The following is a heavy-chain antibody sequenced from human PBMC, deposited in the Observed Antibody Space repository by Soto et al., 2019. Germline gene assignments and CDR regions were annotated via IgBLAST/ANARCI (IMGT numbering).Heavy chain of an antibody. V-gene: IGHV3-53*01. CDR3: ARNVDTASWFDP. CDR1: GFTVSSNY. D-gene: IGHD5-18*01. Sequence: GGSLRLSCAASGFTVSSNYMSWVRQAPGKGLEWVSVIYSGGSTYYADSVRGRFTISRDNSKNTLYLQMNSLRAEDTAVYYCARNVDTASWFDPWGQGTLVTVSS. J-gene: IGHJ5*02. CDR2: IYSGGST.